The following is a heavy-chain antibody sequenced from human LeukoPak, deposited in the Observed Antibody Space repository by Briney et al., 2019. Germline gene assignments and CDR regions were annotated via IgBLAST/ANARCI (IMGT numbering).Heavy chain of an antibody. CDR1: GGTFSSYA. V-gene: IGHV1-69*04. D-gene: IGHD1-26*01. CDR2: IIPILGIA. J-gene: IGHJ6*02. Sequence: SVKVSCKASGGTFSSYAISWVRQAPGQGLEWMGRIIPILGIANYAQKFQGRVTITADKSTSTAYMELSSLRSEDTAVYCCARGSGSYGALYYYYGMDVWGQGTTVTVSS. CDR3: ARGSGSYGALYYYYGMDV.